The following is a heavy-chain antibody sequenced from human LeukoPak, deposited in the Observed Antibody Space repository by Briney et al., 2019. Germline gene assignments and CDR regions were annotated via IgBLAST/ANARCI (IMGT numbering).Heavy chain of an antibody. J-gene: IGHJ4*02. CDR1: VYTFTSYG. CDR3: ARVVEYYDYVWGSYRYWDS. Sequence: GASVKVSCKASVYTFTSYGISWVRQAPGQGLEWMGWISAYNGNTNYAQKLQGRLTMTTDTSTSTGYMELRSLRSDDTAVYYCARVVEYYDYVWGSYRYWDSWGQGTLVTVSS. D-gene: IGHD3-16*02. CDR2: ISAYNGNT. V-gene: IGHV1-18*01.